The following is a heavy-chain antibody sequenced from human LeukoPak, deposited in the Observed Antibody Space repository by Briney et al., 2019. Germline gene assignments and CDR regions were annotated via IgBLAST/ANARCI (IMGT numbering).Heavy chain of an antibody. J-gene: IGHJ4*02. V-gene: IGHV4-4*07. Sequence: PSETLSLTCTVSGGSISSYYWSWIRQPAGKGLEWIGRIYTSGSTNYNPSLKSRVTMSVDTSKNQFSLKLSSVTAADTAVYYCAGARDYYDSGGYPQGFDYWGQGTLVTVSS. CDR3: AGARDYYDSGGYPQGFDY. CDR1: GGSISSYY. CDR2: IYTSGST. D-gene: IGHD3-22*01.